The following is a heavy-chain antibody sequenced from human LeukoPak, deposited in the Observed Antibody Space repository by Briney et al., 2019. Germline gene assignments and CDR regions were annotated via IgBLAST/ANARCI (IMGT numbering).Heavy chain of an antibody. CDR2: ISASGGST. J-gene: IGHJ4*02. V-gene: IGHV3-23*01. CDR1: GFSFSNYA. CDR3: AKDAWPIDY. Sequence: PGGSLRLSCAASGFSFSNYAMTWVRQAPGKGLECVSAISASGGSTYYADSVKGRFTISRDNSKNTLYLQMNRLRAEDTAVYYCAKDAWPIDYWGQGTLVTVSS.